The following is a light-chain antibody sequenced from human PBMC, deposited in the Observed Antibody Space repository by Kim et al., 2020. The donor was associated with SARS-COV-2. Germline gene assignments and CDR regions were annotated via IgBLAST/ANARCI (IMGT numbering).Light chain of an antibody. J-gene: IGKJ4*01. CDR3: QQYGSSPLT. CDR1: HSVSSSY. Sequence: EIVLTQSPVTVSLSPGDRASLSCRASHSVSSSYLAWYQQKPGQAPRLLIYGASSRATGIPDRFSGNGSRTDFTLTISRLEPEDVAVYYCQQYGSSPLTFGGGTKVDIK. V-gene: IGKV3-20*01. CDR2: GAS.